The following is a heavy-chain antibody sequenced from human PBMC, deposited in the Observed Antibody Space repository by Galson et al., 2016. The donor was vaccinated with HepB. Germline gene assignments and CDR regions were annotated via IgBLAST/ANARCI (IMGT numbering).Heavy chain of an antibody. CDR3: ATDAADYSGYQNYYYGMDV. J-gene: IGHJ6*02. Sequence: SVKVSCKASGLTFSGSAVQWVRQARGQSLEWIGWIAVGSANTNYAQKFQGRVIITRDMSTSTGYMELSGLKSEDTAVYYCATDAADYSGYQNYYYGMDVWGQGTSVTVSS. CDR1: GLTFSGSA. D-gene: IGHD4-23*01. V-gene: IGHV1-58*01. CDR2: IAVGSANT.